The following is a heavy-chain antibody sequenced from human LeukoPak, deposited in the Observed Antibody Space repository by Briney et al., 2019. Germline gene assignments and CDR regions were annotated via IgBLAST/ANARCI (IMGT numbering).Heavy chain of an antibody. V-gene: IGHV4-59*01. Sequence: SETLSLTCTVSGGSISSYYWSWIRQPPGKGLEWIGYIYYSGSTNYNPSLKSRVTISVDTSKNQFSLKLTSVTAADTAVYYCARRHSGSPPDYWGQGTLVTVSS. CDR2: IYYSGST. CDR1: GGSISSYY. D-gene: IGHD1-26*01. J-gene: IGHJ4*02. CDR3: ARRHSGSPPDY.